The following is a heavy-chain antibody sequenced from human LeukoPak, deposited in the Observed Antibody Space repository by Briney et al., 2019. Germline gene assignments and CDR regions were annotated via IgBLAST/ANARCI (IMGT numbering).Heavy chain of an antibody. CDR3: ARGGLVVVPAARAGNAFDI. V-gene: IGHV3-30-3*01. CDR2: ISYDGSNK. J-gene: IGHJ3*02. Sequence: PGGSLRLSCAASGFTFSSYAMHWVRQAPGKGLEWVAVISYDGSNKYYADSVKGRFTISRDNAKNSLYLQMNSLRAEDTAVYYCARGGLVVVPAARAGNAFDIWGQGTMVTVSS. CDR1: GFTFSSYA. D-gene: IGHD2-2*01.